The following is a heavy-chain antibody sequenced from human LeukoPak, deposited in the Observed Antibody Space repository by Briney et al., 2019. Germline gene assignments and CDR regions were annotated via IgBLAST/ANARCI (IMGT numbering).Heavy chain of an antibody. CDR2: INSNNGDT. CDR3: ARNHEGFRY. V-gene: IGHV1-8*03. J-gene: IGHJ4*02. CDR1: GYTFTSHD. Sequence: ASVKVSCRASGYTFTSHDITWVRQATGQGLEWMGWINSNNGDTTYAQSFQDRVTITRDTSISTAYMELTSLRSDDTAVYYCARNHEGFRYWGQGTLVTVSS.